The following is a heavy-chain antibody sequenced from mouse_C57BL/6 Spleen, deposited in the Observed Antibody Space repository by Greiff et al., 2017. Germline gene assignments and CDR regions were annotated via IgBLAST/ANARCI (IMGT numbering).Heavy chain of an antibody. CDR1: GYTFTSYW. J-gene: IGHJ2*01. CDR2: IDPSDSYT. D-gene: IGHD1-1*02. Sequence: QVQLQQPGAELVKPGASVKLSCKASGYTFTSYWMQWVKQRPGQGLEWIGEIDPSDSYTNYNQKFKGQATLTVDTSSSTAYMQLSRLTSEDSAVYYCARGNYGFDYWGQGTTLTVSS. V-gene: IGHV1-50*01. CDR3: ARGNYGFDY.